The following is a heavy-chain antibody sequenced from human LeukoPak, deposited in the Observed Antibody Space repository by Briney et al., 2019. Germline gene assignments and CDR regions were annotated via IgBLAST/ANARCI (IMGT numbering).Heavy chain of an antibody. V-gene: IGHV4-34*01. D-gene: IGHD2-2*01. CDR3: ASPVVPVPYGMDV. Sequence: SETLSLTCAVYGGSFSGYYWSWIRQPPGKGLEWIGEINHSGSTNYNPSLKSRVTISVDTSKNQFSLKLSSVTAADTAVYYCASPVVPVPYGMDVWGQGTTVTVSS. CDR1: GGSFSGYY. CDR2: INHSGST. J-gene: IGHJ6*02.